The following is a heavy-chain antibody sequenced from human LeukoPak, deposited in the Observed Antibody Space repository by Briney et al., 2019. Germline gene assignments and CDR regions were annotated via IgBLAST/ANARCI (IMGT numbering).Heavy chain of an antibody. CDR1: AYTFTSYD. D-gene: IGHD3-16*01. Sequence: ASVTVSCMASAYTFTSYDINWVRQATGQGLEWMGWMNPNSGNTGYAQKFQGRVTMTRNTSISTAYMELSSRRSEDTAVYYCARGLRYYDYVPYWGQGTLVTVSS. CDR3: ARGLRYYDYVPY. J-gene: IGHJ4*02. CDR2: MNPNSGNT. V-gene: IGHV1-8*01.